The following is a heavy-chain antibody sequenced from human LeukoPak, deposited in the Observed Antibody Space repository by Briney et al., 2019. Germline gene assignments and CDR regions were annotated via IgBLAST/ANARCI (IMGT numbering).Heavy chain of an antibody. V-gene: IGHV3-21*01. D-gene: IGHD2-15*01. CDR1: GFTFSTYS. Sequence: GSLRLSCAASGFTFSTYSMNWVRQAPEKGLEWVSSISSGSGYLYYADSVRGRFTISRDNAKNSLFLQMNSLRAEDTAVYYCAKDSVRVGSWGQGTLVTVSS. CDR2: ISSGSGYL. CDR3: AKDSVRVGS. J-gene: IGHJ4*02.